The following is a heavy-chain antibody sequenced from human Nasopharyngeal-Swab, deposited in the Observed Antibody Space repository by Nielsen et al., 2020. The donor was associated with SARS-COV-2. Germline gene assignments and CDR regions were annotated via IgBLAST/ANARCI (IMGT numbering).Heavy chain of an antibody. Sequence: GESLKISCATSGFTFSIYSMNWVRQAPGKGLEWVSYISSSGGTMYYTDPVKGRFTISRDNAKNSLYLQMNTLRAEDTAVYYRVRDVIATVTTPPDYWGQGTLVTVSS. J-gene: IGHJ4*02. CDR1: GFTFSIYS. V-gene: IGHV3-48*04. D-gene: IGHD4-17*01. CDR2: ISSSGGTM. CDR3: VRDVIATVTTPPDY.